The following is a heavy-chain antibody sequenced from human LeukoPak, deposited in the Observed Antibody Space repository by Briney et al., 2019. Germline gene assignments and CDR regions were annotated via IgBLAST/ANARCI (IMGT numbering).Heavy chain of an antibody. CDR1: GFTFRSYG. Sequence: SGGPLRLSCAASGFTFRSYGMHWVRQAPGKGLDWVAVIWYVGSNKYYADSVKGRFTLSRDNSKNTLYLQMNSLRAEDTAVYYCARDLTAAGLYYYYDGMDVWGQGTTVTVSS. J-gene: IGHJ6*02. CDR2: IWYVGSNK. V-gene: IGHV3-33*01. CDR3: ARDLTAAGLYYYYDGMDV. D-gene: IGHD6-13*01.